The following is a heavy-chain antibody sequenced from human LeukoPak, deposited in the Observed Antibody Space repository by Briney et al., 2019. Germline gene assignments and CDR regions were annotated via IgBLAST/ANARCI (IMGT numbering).Heavy chain of an antibody. Sequence: PSETLCLTCAVSGGSISSGGYSWSWIRQPPGKGLEWIGEINHSGSTNYNPSLKSRVTISVDTSKNQFSLKLSSVTAADTAVYYCARGRIDSSGWYFGDGVYDAFDIWGQGTMVTVSS. CDR1: GGSISSGGYS. D-gene: IGHD6-19*01. CDR2: INHSGST. CDR3: ARGRIDSSGWYFGDGVYDAFDI. J-gene: IGHJ3*02. V-gene: IGHV4-34*01.